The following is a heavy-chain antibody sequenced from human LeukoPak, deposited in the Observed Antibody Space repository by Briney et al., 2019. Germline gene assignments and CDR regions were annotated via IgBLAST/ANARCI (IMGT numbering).Heavy chain of an antibody. CDR2: IYYSGST. J-gene: IGHJ4*02. V-gene: IGHV4-59*01. CDR3: ARGAGTGMDYFDY. CDR1: GGSFSGYY. Sequence: SETLSLTCAVYGGSFSGYYWSWIRQPPGKGLEWIGYIYYSGSTNYNPSLKSRVTISVDTSKNQFSLKLSSVTAADTAVYYCARGAGTGMDYFDYWGQGTLVTVSS. D-gene: IGHD1-1*01.